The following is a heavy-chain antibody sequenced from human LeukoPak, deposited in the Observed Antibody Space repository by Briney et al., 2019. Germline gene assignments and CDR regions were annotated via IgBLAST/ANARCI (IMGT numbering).Heavy chain of an antibody. Sequence: SVKVSCKASGGTFSSYAISWVRQAPGQGLGWMGRIIPIFGTANYAQKFQGRVTITTDESTSTAYMEPSSLRSEDTAVYYCARSHDYVWGSYRYIWNYWGQGTLVTVSS. J-gene: IGHJ4*02. CDR2: IIPIFGTA. CDR3: ARSHDYVWGSYRYIWNY. V-gene: IGHV1-69*05. CDR1: GGTFSSYA. D-gene: IGHD3-16*02.